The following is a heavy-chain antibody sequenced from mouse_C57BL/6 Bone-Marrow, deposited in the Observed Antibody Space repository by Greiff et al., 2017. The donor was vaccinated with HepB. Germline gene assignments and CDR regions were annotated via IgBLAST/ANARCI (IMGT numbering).Heavy chain of an antibody. Sequence: QVQLQQSGAELVRPGASVKLSCKASGYTFTDYYINWVKQRPGQGLEWIARIYPGSGNTYYNEKFKGKATLTAEKSSSTAYMQLSSLTSEDSAVYFCARSPFYYGSSPYYAMDYWGQGTSVTVSS. CDR3: ARSPFYYGSSPYYAMDY. V-gene: IGHV1-76*01. CDR1: GYTFTDYY. CDR2: IYPGSGNT. J-gene: IGHJ4*01. D-gene: IGHD1-1*01.